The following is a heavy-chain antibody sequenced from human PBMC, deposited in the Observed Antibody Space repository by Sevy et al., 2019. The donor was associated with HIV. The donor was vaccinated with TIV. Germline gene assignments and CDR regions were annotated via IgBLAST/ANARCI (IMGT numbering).Heavy chain of an antibody. Sequence: GGSLRLSCAASGFTPSTYGMHWVRQAPGKGLEWVVVIGYDGSNKYYADSVKGRFTISRDNSKNTLFLQMDSLRAEDTAVYYCARDPRMYGDYLLAYFDSWGQGTLVTVSS. CDR2: IGYDGSNK. CDR1: GFTPSTYG. CDR3: ARDPRMYGDYLLAYFDS. D-gene: IGHD2-8*01. V-gene: IGHV3-33*01. J-gene: IGHJ4*02.